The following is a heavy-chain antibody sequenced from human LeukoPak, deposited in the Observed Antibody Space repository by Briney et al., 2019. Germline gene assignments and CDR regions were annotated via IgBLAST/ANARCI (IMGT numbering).Heavy chain of an antibody. CDR2: IIPILGIA. CDR3: ASLPVVTAIPGY. CDR1: GGTFSSYT. Sequence: SVKVSCKASGGTFSSYTISWVRQAPGQGLEWMGRIIPILGIANYAQKFQGRVTITADKSTSTAYMELSSLRSEDTAVYYCASLPVVTAIPGYWGQGTLVTVSS. J-gene: IGHJ4*02. V-gene: IGHV1-69*02. D-gene: IGHD2-21*02.